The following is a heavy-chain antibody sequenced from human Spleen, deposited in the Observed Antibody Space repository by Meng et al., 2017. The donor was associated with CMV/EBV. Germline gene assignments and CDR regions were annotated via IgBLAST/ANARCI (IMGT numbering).Heavy chain of an antibody. D-gene: IGHD3-22*01. Sequence: GFPFSTYAMHWVRQTPGKGLEWVAVISYDGSNKYYADSVKGRFTISRDNSKNTLHLQMNTLRAEDTALYYCARGGYYDSSGQNWFDPWGQGTLVTVSS. J-gene: IGHJ5*02. CDR2: ISYDGSNK. V-gene: IGHV3-30-3*01. CDR3: ARGGYYDSSGQNWFDP. CDR1: GFPFSTYA.